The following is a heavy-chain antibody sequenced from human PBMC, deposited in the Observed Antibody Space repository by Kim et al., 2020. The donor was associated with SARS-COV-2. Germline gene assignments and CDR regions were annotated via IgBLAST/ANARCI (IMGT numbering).Heavy chain of an antibody. J-gene: IGHJ5*02. CDR3: AKGLSSMVRGVWDWFDP. Sequence: VKGRFTISRDNAKNSLYLQMNSLRAEDTALYYCAKGLSSMVRGVWDWFDPWGQGTLVTVSS. V-gene: IGHV3-9*01. D-gene: IGHD3-10*01.